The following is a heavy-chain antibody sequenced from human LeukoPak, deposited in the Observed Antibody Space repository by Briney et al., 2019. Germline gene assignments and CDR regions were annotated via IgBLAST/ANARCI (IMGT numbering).Heavy chain of an antibody. D-gene: IGHD3-16*01. CDR1: GFTFSSYW. V-gene: IGHV3-7*01. J-gene: IGHJ5*02. Sequence: GGSLRLSCAASGFTFSSYWMSWVRQASGKGLEWVANIKQDGSEKYYVDSVKGRFTISRDNAKNSLYLQMNSLRAEDTAVYYCARAADGDWFDPWGQGTLVTVSS. CDR2: IKQDGSEK. CDR3: ARAADGDWFDP.